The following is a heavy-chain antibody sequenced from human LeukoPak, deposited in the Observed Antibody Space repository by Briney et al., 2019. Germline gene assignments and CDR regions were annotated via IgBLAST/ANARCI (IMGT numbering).Heavy chain of an antibody. CDR3: ARGTQKYSSSSEGY. CDR2: INPNSGGT. D-gene: IGHD6-6*01. CDR1: GYTFTGDN. Sequence: ASVKVSCKASGYTFTGDNMHWVRQAPGQRLGWMGWINPNSGGTNYAQKFQGRVTMTRDTSISTAYMELSRLRSDDTAVYCCARGTQKYSSSSEGYWGQGTLVTVSS. J-gene: IGHJ4*02. V-gene: IGHV1-2*02.